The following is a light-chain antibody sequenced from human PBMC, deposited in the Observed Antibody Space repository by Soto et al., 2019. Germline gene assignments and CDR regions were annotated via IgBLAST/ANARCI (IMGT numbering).Light chain of an antibody. V-gene: IGLV2-14*03. J-gene: IGLJ1*01. CDR3: SSYTSTSTLYV. CDR2: DVS. CDR1: SSDMGGYNY. Sequence: QSALTQPASVSGSPGQSTTISCTGTSSDMGGYNYVSWYQQLPGKVPKLIIYDVSNRPSGVSDRFSGSKSGNAASLTISGLQAEDEADYYCSSYTSTSTLYVFGTGTKVTVL.